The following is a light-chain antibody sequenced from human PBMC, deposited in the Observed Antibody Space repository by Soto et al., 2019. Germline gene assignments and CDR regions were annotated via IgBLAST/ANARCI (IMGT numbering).Light chain of an antibody. CDR3: RLYYTTLPLT. V-gene: IGKV4-1*01. CDR2: WAS. Sequence: DIVMTQSPDSLAVSLGERATINCKSSQSVLYSSNNKNYLAWYQQKPGQPPKLLIYWASTRESGVPDRFSGSGSGTDFTLTIRSLQAEDVAVYYCRLYYTTLPLTFGGGTKVEIK. CDR1: QSVLYSSNNKNY. J-gene: IGKJ4*01.